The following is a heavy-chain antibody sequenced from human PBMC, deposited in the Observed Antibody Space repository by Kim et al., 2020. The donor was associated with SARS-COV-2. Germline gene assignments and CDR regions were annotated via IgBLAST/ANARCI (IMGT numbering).Heavy chain of an antibody. CDR3: ARSQGGYSGYDGNHYLYFDY. D-gene: IGHD5-12*01. Sequence: RFTISRDNAKNSLYLQMNSLRAEDTAVYYCARSQGGYSGYDGNHYLYFDYWGQGTLVTVSS. V-gene: IGHV3-11*06. J-gene: IGHJ4*02.